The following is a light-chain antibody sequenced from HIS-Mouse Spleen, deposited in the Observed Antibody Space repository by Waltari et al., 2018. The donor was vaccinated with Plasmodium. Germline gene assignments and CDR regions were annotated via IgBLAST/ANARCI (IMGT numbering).Light chain of an antibody. CDR3: QAWDSSTVV. Sequence: SYELTQPPSVSVSPGQTASITCSGDKLGYKYACWYPPKPAQSPVLVIYQDSKRPSGIPERFSGSNDGNTATLTISGTQAMDEADYYCQAWDSSTVVFGGGTKLTVL. CDR1: KLGYKY. J-gene: IGLJ2*01. V-gene: IGLV3-1*01. CDR2: QDS.